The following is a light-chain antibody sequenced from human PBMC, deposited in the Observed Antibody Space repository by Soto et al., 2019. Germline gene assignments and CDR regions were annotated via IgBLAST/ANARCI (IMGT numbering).Light chain of an antibody. CDR3: SSYAGTNTRYL. CDR1: NSDVGSYNF. CDR2: EVN. Sequence: QSALTQPPSASGSPGQSVTISCTGANSDVGSYNFVSWYQQHPGRAPKLLIYEVNKRHSGVPDRFSGSKSGNTASLTVSGLQAEDEADYYCSSYAGTNTRYLFGSGTKVTVL. J-gene: IGLJ1*01. V-gene: IGLV2-8*01.